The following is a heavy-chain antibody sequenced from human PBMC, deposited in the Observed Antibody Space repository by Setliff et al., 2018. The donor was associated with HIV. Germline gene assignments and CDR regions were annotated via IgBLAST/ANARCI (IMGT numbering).Heavy chain of an antibody. CDR3: VRDHGYSYGTIDY. Sequence: SETLSLTCAVYGGSFSGYCWSWIRQPPGKGLEWIGEINHSGRTKYNPSLKSRVTTSVDTSKNQFSLRLSSVTAADTAVYYCVRDHGYSYGTIDYWGQGTLVTVSS. V-gene: IGHV4-34*01. CDR2: INHSGRT. J-gene: IGHJ4*02. D-gene: IGHD5-18*01. CDR1: GGSFSGYC.